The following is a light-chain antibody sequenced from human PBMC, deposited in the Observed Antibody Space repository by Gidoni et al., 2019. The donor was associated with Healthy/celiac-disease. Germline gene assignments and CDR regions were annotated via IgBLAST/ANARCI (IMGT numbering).Light chain of an antibody. CDR3: NSRDSSGNHLR. Sequence: SSELTQDPAVSVALGQTVRITCQGDSPRSYYASWYQQKPGTAPVLVIYGKNNRPSGIPDRFSGSSSGNTASLTITGAQAEDEADYYCNSRDSSGNHLRFGGGTKLTVL. CDR1: SPRSYY. CDR2: GKN. V-gene: IGLV3-19*01. J-gene: IGLJ3*02.